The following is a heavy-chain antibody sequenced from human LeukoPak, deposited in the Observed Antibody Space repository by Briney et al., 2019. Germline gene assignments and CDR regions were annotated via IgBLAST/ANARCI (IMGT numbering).Heavy chain of an antibody. Sequence: ASVKVSCKAPGYTFTGYYMHWVRQAPGQGLEWMGWINPNSGGTNYAQKFQGRVTMTRDTSISTAYMELSRLRSDDTAVYYCARDYYYIVVVPAAADAFDIWGQGTRVTVSS. J-gene: IGHJ3*02. CDR3: ARDYYYIVVVPAAADAFDI. CDR2: INPNSGGT. D-gene: IGHD2-2*01. CDR1: GYTFTGYY. V-gene: IGHV1-2*02.